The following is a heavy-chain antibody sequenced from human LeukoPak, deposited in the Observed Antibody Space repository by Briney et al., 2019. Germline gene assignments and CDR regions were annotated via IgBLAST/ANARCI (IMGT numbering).Heavy chain of an antibody. D-gene: IGHD3-22*01. Sequence: GGSLRLSCAASGFTFSSFGMHWVRQAPGKGLQWVANIKTDGSEKYYVDSVKGRFTISRDNAKNSLYLQMNSLRAEDTVVYYCATYSSLNRREFQYWGQGTLLTVSS. CDR1: GFTFSSFG. CDR2: IKTDGSEK. V-gene: IGHV3-7*01. J-gene: IGHJ1*01. CDR3: ATYSSLNRREFQY.